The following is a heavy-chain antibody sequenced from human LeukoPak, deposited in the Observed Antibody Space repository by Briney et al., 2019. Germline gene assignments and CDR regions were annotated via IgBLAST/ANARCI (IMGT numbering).Heavy chain of an antibody. V-gene: IGHV3-23*01. CDR1: GFTFSSYA. D-gene: IGHD2-15*01. Sequence: GGSLRLSCAASGFTFSSYAMSWVRQAPGKGLEWVSAIRGSGGSTYYADSVKGRFTISRDNSKNTLYLQMNSLRAEDTAVYYCAKDKGYCSGGSCSTGEFDYWGQGTLVTVSS. CDR2: IRGSGGST. CDR3: AKDKGYCSGGSCSTGEFDY. J-gene: IGHJ4*02.